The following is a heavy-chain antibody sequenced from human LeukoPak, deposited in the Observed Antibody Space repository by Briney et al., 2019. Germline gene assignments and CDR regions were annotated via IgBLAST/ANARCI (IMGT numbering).Heavy chain of an antibody. V-gene: IGHV3-30-3*01. CDR1: GFTFSNYA. CDR2: MSYDESNT. D-gene: IGHD7-27*01. Sequence: PGRSLRLSCAASGFTFSNYAVHWVRQAPGKGLEWVAVMSYDESNTYYPDSVKGRFTISRDNAKNSLYLQMNSLRAEDTAVYYCARNKLGSVLGNYWGQGTLVTVSS. J-gene: IGHJ4*02. CDR3: ARNKLGSVLGNY.